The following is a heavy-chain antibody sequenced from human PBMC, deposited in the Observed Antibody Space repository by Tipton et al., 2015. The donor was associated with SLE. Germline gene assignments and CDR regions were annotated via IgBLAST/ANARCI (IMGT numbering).Heavy chain of an antibody. CDR1: GGSINSNYY. D-gene: IGHD3-3*01. Sequence: TLSLTCTVSGGSINSNYYWAWIRQPPGKGLEWIGRIYHSGSTYYNPSLKSRVTISVDTSNNQFSLRLTSVTAADTAVYYCARVATVFGVARILDYWGQGTLVTVPS. V-gene: IGHV4-38-2*02. J-gene: IGHJ4*02. CDR2: IYHSGST. CDR3: ARVATVFGVARILDY.